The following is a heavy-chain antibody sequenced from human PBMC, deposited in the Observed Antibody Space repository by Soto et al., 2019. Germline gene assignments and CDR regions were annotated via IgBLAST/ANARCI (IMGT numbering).Heavy chain of an antibody. CDR3: AKENDYYYYYGMDV. J-gene: IGHJ6*02. CDR2: ISGSGGST. Sequence: GGSLRLSCAASGFTFSSYAMSWVRQAPGKGLEWVSAISGSGGSTYYADSVRGRFTISRGNSKNTLYLQMNSLRAEDTAVYYCAKENDYYYYYGMDVWGQGTTVTVSS. CDR1: GFTFSSYA. V-gene: IGHV3-23*01.